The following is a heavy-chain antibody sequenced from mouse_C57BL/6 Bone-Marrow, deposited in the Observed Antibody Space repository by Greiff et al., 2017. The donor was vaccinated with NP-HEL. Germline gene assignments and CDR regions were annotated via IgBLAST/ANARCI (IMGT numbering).Heavy chain of an antibody. Sequence: VQLQQPGAELVRPGTSVKLSCKASGYTFTSYWMHWVKQRPGQGLEWIGVIDPSDSYTNYNQKFKGKATLTVDTSSSTAYMQLSSLTSEDSAVYYCARGGLPAWFAYWGQGTLVTVSA. CDR3: ARGGLPAWFAY. J-gene: IGHJ3*01. CDR2: IDPSDSYT. CDR1: GYTFTSYW. V-gene: IGHV1-59*01. D-gene: IGHD2-2*01.